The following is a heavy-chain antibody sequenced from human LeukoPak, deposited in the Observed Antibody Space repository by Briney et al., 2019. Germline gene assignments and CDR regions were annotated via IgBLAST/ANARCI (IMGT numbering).Heavy chain of an antibody. J-gene: IGHJ4*02. V-gene: IGHV3-30-3*01. CDR3: AREAPYYLDY. CDR2: ISYDGSNK. CDR1: GFTFSSYA. Sequence: GGSLRLSCAASGFTFSSYAMHWVRQAPGKGLEWVAVISYDGSNKYYADSVKGRFTISRDNSKNTLYLQMNSLRAEDTAVYYCAREAPYYLDYWGQGTLVTVSS. D-gene: IGHD2-21*01.